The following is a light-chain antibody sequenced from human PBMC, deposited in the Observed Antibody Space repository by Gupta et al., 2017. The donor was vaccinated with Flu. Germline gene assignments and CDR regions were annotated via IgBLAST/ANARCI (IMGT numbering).Light chain of an antibody. Sequence: KVTTSGSGSSSNIGNNFVYWYEHLPGTAPKLLIYDNNERPSGIPDRFSGSKSGASATLGITGLQTGDEADYYCATWDNSLTAYVFGTGTKVTVL. CDR1: SSNIGNNF. CDR2: DNN. J-gene: IGLJ1*01. V-gene: IGLV1-51*01. CDR3: ATWDNSLTAYV.